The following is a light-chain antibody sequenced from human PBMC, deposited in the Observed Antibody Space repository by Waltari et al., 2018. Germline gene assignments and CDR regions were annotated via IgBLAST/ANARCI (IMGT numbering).Light chain of an antibody. CDR3: QQYGDSSPWT. CDR1: QSVTSNY. J-gene: IGKJ1*01. V-gene: IGKV3-20*01. Sequence: EIVLTQSPGTLPLSPGKRATLSSRSSQSVTSNYSAWYQQKHGQAPRPLIYDSSSKATCIPDRITGSGCETDFSITIIRLVPEDFAVYYCQQYGDSSPWTFGQGTRVEIK. CDR2: DSS.